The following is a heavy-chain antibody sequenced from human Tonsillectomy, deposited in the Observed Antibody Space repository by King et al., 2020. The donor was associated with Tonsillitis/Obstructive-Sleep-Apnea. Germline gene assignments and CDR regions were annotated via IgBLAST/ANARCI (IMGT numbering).Heavy chain of an antibody. Sequence: LQLQESGPGLVKPSETLSLTCTVSGVSISSSSDYWGWIRQPPGKGLEWIGSIYYSGSTNYNPSLKRRVTISVDTSKNQFSLKLSSVTAADTAVYYCARLGAFDIWGQGTMVTVSS. CDR3: ARLGAFDI. V-gene: IGHV4-39*01. CDR1: GVSISSSSDY. CDR2: IYYSGST. J-gene: IGHJ3*02.